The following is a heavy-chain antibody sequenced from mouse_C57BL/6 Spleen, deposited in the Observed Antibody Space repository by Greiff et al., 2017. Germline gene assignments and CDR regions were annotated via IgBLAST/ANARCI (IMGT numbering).Heavy chain of an antibody. D-gene: IGHD1-1*01. V-gene: IGHV1-39*01. J-gene: IGHJ2*01. CDR1: GYSFTDYN. CDR2: INPNYGTT. Sequence: EVKLVESGPELVKPGASVKISCKASGYSFTDYNMNWVKQSNGKSLEWIGVINPNYGTTSYNQKFKGKATLTVDQSSSTAYMQLNSLTSEDSAVYYCARGGITTVVFDYWGQGTTLTVSS. CDR3: ARGGITTVVFDY.